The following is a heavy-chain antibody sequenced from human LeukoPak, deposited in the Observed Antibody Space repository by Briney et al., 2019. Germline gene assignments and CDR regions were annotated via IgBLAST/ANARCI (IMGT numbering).Heavy chain of an antibody. CDR3: ARVEMATIIDY. V-gene: IGHV4-30-4*01. Sequence: TSETPSLTCTVSGGSISSGDYYWSWIRQPPGKGLEWIGYIYYSGSTYYNPSLKSRLTISVDTSKNQFSLKLSSVTAADTAVYYCARVEMATIIDYWGQGTLVTVSS. CDR1: GGSISSGDYY. CDR2: IYYSGST. D-gene: IGHD5-24*01. J-gene: IGHJ4*02.